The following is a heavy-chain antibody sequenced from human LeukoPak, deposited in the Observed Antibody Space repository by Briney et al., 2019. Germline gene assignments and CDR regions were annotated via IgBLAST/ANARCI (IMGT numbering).Heavy chain of an antibody. CDR2: IYYSGDT. J-gene: IGHJ4*02. V-gene: IGHV4-39*01. Sequence: PSETLSLTCAVSGGSINTRSYFWGWIRQPPGKGLEWIASIYYSGDTYYSPSLKSRVTISEDTSKNQFSLNLNSVTAADTAVYYCARQGDGYCSRTNCLFTFDNWGQGILVTVSS. CDR1: GGSINTRSYF. CDR3: ARQGDGYCSRTNCLFTFDN. D-gene: IGHD2-2*03.